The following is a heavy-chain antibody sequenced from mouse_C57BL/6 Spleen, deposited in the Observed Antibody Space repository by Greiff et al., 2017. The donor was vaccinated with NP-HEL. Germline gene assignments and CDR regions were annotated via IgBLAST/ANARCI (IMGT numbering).Heavy chain of an antibody. CDR3: ARYEAHHYYHEAMDY. CDR2: IRNKANGYTT. CDR1: GFTFTDYY. V-gene: IGHV7-3*01. Sequence: DVQLVESGGGLVQPGGSLSLSCAASGFTFTDYYMSWVRQPPGKALEWLGFIRNKANGYTTEYSASVKGRFTISRDNSQSILYLQMNALRAEDSATYYCARYEAHHYYHEAMDYWGQGTSVTVSS. J-gene: IGHJ4*01. D-gene: IGHD2-1*01.